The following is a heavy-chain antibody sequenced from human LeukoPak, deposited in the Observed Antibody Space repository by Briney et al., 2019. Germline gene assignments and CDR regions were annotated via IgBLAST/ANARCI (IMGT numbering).Heavy chain of an antibody. CDR1: GDSISRYY. D-gene: IGHD2-2*02. CDR2: ISDSGNT. CDR3: ARMGYCSSTSCYRDYYYGMDV. V-gene: IGHV4-59*08. Sequence: ASETLSLTCTVSGDSISRYYRSWIRQPPGNRLDLIGYISDSGNTNFNPSLKSRVTISVDTSKNQFSLKLSSVTAADAAVYYCARMGYCSSTSCYRDYYYGMDVWGQGTTVTVSS. J-gene: IGHJ6*02.